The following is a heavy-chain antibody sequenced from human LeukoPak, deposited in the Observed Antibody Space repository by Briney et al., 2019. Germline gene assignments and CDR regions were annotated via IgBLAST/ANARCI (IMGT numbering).Heavy chain of an antibody. Sequence: SGGSLRLSCAASGFPFSTIWMNWVRQAPGKGLEWVGRIKSKTEGGTMDYAAPVKGRFTISRDDSKNTLYLQMNSLETEDTAVYYCTTGNSLGRDGNYFFDFWGPGTLVTVSS. J-gene: IGHJ4*02. CDR3: TTGNSLGRDGNYFFDF. CDR1: GFPFSTIW. CDR2: IKSKTEGGTM. V-gene: IGHV3-15*01. D-gene: IGHD1-7*01.